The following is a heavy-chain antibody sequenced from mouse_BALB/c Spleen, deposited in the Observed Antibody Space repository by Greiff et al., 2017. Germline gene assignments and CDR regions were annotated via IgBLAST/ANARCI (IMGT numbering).Heavy chain of an antibody. Sequence: EVKVVESGGGLVQPGGSMKLSCVASGFTFSSYWMSWVRQSPEKGLEWVAEIRLKSDNYATHYAESVKGKFTISRDDSKSRLYLQMNSLRAEDTGIYYCTSDYRRRRSFAYWGQGTLVTVSA. CDR3: TSDYRRRRSFAY. J-gene: IGHJ3*01. CDR1: GFTFSSYW. CDR2: IRLKSDNYAT. V-gene: IGHV6-6*02. D-gene: IGHD2-14*01.